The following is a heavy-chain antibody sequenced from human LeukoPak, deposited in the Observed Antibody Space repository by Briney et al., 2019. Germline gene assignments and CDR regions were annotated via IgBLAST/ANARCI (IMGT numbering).Heavy chain of an antibody. CDR3: ARGYYGSGSALAFGI. CDR2: IYYSGST. V-gene: IGHV4-59*01. J-gene: IGHJ3*02. D-gene: IGHD3-10*01. Sequence: SETLSLTCTVSGGSISSYYWSWIRQPPGKGLEWIGYIYYSGSTNYNPSLKSRVTISVDTSKNQFSLKLSSVTAADTAVNYCARGYYGSGSALAFGIWGQGTMVTVSS. CDR1: GGSISSYY.